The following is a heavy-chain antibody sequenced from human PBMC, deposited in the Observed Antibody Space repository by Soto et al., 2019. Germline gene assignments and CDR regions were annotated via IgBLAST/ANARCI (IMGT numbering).Heavy chain of an antibody. J-gene: IGHJ4*02. D-gene: IGHD6-25*01. Sequence: QVQLVQSGTELKKPGSSVNVSCKASGGTFDSYAITWVRQAPGQGLEWMGGIIPIFKTPKYAQKFQGRVTITADESSSTASMELSSLTSEDTALYYCARGHGYNGAHFDYWGQVTLVTVSS. V-gene: IGHV1-69*01. CDR1: GGTFDSYA. CDR3: ARGHGYNGAHFDY. CDR2: IIPIFKTP.